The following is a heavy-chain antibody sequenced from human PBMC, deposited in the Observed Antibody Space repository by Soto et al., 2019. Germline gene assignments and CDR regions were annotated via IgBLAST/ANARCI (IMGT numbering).Heavy chain of an antibody. D-gene: IGHD1-20*01. Sequence: XGPLRLSGDASGFTLRNYAMTWIRQSPGKGLEWVSLISANDVGTYYAESVKTRFTISTDQSRNTVYLQMDSLRADDTAIYYCAKAKNDYNWDNRPPFDYWGQGTLVTVSS. V-gene: IGHV3-23*01. CDR3: AKAKNDYNWDNRPPFDY. CDR1: GFTLRNYA. CDR2: ISANDVGT. J-gene: IGHJ4*02.